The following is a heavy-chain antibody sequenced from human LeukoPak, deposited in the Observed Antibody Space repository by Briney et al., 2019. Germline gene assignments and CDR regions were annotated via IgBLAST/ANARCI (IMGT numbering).Heavy chain of an antibody. Sequence: QPGGSLRLSCAASGFTFSSYAMHWVRQPLGKGLEWVAVISHDERTKYYADSMKGRITISRNNSKNTVFLQMNNLRTEDTAVYFCARPSPPGDGYNPPDYWGQGTLVTVSS. CDR1: GFTFSSYA. V-gene: IGHV3-30*04. D-gene: IGHD5-24*01. J-gene: IGHJ4*02. CDR2: ISHDERTK. CDR3: ARPSPPGDGYNPPDY.